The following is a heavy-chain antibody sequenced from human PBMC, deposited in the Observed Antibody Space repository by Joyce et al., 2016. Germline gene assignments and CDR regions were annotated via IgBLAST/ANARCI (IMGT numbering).Heavy chain of an antibody. V-gene: IGHV4-39*01. Sequence: QLQLQESGPGLVKPSETLSLTCSVSGGSISSSSYYWGWLRQPPGKGLEWIGSIYYSGSTDYNPSVRSRFTISVDTSKNQFALKLASVTAADTASYYCAGPGDSTGYYYARWGQGTLVTVSS. CDR3: AGPGDSTGYYYAR. CDR1: GGSISSSSYY. CDR2: IYYSGST. D-gene: IGHD3-22*01. J-gene: IGHJ4*02.